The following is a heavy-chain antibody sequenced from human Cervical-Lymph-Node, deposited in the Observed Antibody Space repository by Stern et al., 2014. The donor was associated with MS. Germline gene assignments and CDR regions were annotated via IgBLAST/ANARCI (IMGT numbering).Heavy chain of an antibody. CDR3: ARELKGGSEAASDV. Sequence: VQLVESGAEVKKPGASVKVSCKASGYTFTSYGIIWVRQAHGNGLEWMGWIRIYNDNADYAPRFQGRVTMTTDTSTGTVYMELRSLRSDDTAVYYCARELKGGSEAASDVWGQGTKVTVSS. V-gene: IGHV1-18*01. J-gene: IGHJ3*01. CDR2: IRIYNDNA. CDR1: GYTFTSYG. D-gene: IGHD1-14*01.